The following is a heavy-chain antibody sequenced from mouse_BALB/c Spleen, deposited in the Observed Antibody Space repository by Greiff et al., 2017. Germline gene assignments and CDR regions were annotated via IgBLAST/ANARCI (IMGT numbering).Heavy chain of an antibody. Sequence: EVKLVESGGGLVQPGGSLNLSCAASGFDFSRYWMSWARQAPGKGQEWIGEINPGSSTINYTPSLKDKFIISRDNAKNTLYLQMSKVRSEDTALYYCARLGGNYAMDYWGQGTSVTVSS. CDR3: ARLGGNYAMDY. J-gene: IGHJ4*01. CDR2: INPGSSTI. CDR1: GFDFSRYW. V-gene: IGHV4-2*02.